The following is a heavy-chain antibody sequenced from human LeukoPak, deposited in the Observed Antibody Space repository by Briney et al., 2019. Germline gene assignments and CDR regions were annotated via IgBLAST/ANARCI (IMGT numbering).Heavy chain of an antibody. CDR1: GFTFSSYS. CDR3: ARDPSSWYYYYMDV. D-gene: IGHD6-13*01. J-gene: IGHJ6*03. CDR2: ISSSSSTI. Sequence: GGSLRLSCAASGFTFSSYSMNWVRQGPGKGLEWVSYISSSSSTIYYADSVKGRFTISRDNAKNSLYLQMNSLRAEDTAVYYCARDPSSWYYYYMDVWGKGTTVTVSS. V-gene: IGHV3-48*01.